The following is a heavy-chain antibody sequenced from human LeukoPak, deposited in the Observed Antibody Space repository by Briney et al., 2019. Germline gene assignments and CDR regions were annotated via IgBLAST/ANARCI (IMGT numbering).Heavy chain of an antibody. V-gene: IGHV3-74*01. Sequence: GGSLRLSCAASGFTFSSYWMHWVRQAPGKGLVWVSRINSDGSTTSYADSVKGRFSISRFNAKETLYLQMNSLRVEDTAVYYCARGTDDIDIWGQGTMVTVSS. J-gene: IGHJ3*02. CDR2: INSDGSTT. CDR3: ARGTDDIDI. CDR1: GFTFSSYW. D-gene: IGHD3-9*01.